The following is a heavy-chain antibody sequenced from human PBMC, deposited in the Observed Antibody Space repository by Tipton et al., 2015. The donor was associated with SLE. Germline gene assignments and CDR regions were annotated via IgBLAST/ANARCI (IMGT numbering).Heavy chain of an antibody. CDR2: VRNPAYGGTT. Sequence: SLRLSCTTSGFTFGDYAVSWFRQAPGEGLEWVGFVRNPAYGGTTEYAASVKGRFTTSRDDSKSIAYLQMNSLRAEDTAVYYCVRDRYCGGSDCFYFDHWGQGALVSVSS. D-gene: IGHD2-15*01. CDR1: GFTFGDYA. CDR3: VRDRYCGGSDCFYFDH. V-gene: IGHV3-49*03. J-gene: IGHJ4*02.